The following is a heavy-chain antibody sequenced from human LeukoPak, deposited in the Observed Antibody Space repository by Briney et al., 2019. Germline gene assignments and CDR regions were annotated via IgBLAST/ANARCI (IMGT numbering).Heavy chain of an antibody. CDR2: IYYSGSI. CDR1: GYPISSSNW. J-gene: IGHJ4*02. Sequence: SETLSLTCAVSGYPISSSNWRGWLRQPPGKGLEWIGYIYYSGSIHYNPSLKSRVTMSVDKAKNQFSLKLSSLTAVDTAVQYCVLRGGRGKFVYCGEGTQVTVSS. CDR3: VLRGGRGKFVY. D-gene: IGHD3-10*01. V-gene: IGHV4-28*05.